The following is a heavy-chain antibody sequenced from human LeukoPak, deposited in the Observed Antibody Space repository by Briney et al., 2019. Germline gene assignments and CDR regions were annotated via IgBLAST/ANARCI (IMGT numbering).Heavy chain of an antibody. CDR2: ISGSGGST. Sequence: PGGSLRLSCAASGFTFSSYAMSWVRQGPGKGLEWVSAISGSGGSTYYADSVKGRFTISRDNSKNTLYLQMNSLRAEDTAVYYCAKDEAVVRVFDYWGQGTLVTVSS. J-gene: IGHJ4*02. V-gene: IGHV3-23*01. D-gene: IGHD3-10*01. CDR3: AKDEAVVRVFDY. CDR1: GFTFSSYA.